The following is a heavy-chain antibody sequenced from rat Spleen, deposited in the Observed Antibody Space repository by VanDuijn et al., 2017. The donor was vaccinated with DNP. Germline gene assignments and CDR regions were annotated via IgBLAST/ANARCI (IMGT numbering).Heavy chain of an antibody. J-gene: IGHJ2*01. CDR3: ARWGGDYFDY. CDR2: ISYHCGIT. V-gene: IGHV5-22*01. Sequence: EVQLVESGGGLVQPGRSLKLSCAASGFTFSDYYMAWVRQAPTEGLECVAYISYHCGITYYGDSVKGRFTISRDNAKTTLYLQMNSLRSEDMATYYCARWGGDYFDYWGQGVMVTVSS. CDR1: GFTFSDYY.